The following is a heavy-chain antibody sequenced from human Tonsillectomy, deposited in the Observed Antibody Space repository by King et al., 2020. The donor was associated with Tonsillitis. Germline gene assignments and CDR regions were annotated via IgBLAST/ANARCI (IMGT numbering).Heavy chain of an antibody. V-gene: IGHV4-61*02. J-gene: IGHJ5*02. CDR3: AREYYKYSFDP. D-gene: IGHD3-10*01. CDR2: FYTSGSS. CDR1: GGSISSGIYY. Sequence: QLQESGPGLVKPSQTLSLTCTVSGGSISSGIYYWSWIRQPAGKGLEWIGRFYTSGSSNYNPSLKSRVTMSIYTSKNQFSLKLSSVTAADTAVYYCAREYYKYSFDPWGQGTLVTVSS.